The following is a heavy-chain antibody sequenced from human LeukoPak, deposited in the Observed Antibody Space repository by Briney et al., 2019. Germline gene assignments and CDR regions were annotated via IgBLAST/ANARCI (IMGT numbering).Heavy chain of an antibody. CDR1: GYTFSSYS. V-gene: IGHV1-18*01. D-gene: IGHD5-24*01. Sequence: GASVEVSCKASGYTFSSYSISWVRQAPGQGLEWMGWISAYNGNTNYAQKLQGRVTMTTDTSTSTAYMELRSLRSDDTAVYYCARVGEMATDDYWGQGTLVTVSS. CDR3: ARVGEMATDDY. CDR2: ISAYNGNT. J-gene: IGHJ4*02.